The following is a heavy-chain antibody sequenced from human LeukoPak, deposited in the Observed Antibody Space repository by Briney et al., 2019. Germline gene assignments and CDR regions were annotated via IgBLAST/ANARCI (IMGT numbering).Heavy chain of an antibody. J-gene: IGHJ4*02. CDR2: IIPIFGTA. CDR3: ASYLVGTAMVFDY. D-gene: IGHD5-18*01. CDR1: GGTFSSYA. Sequence: SVKVSCKASGGTFSSYAISWVRQAPGQGLEWMGGIIPIFGTANYAQKFQGRVTITADESTSTAYMELSSLRSEDTAVYYCASYLVGTAMVFDYWGQGTLVTVSS. V-gene: IGHV1-69*01.